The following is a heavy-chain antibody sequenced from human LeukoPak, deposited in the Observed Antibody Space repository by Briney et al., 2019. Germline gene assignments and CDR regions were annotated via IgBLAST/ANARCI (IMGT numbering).Heavy chain of an antibody. D-gene: IGHD4-23*01. CDR3: ARARYGGNLRWFDP. J-gene: IGHJ5*02. Sequence: SQTLSLTCTVSGGSISSGGYYWSWIRQHPGKGLEWIGYIYYSGSTYYNPSLKSRVTISVDTSKNQFSLKLSSVTAADTAVYYCARARYGGNLRWFDPWGQGTLVTVSS. V-gene: IGHV4-31*03. CDR1: GGSISSGGYY. CDR2: IYYSGST.